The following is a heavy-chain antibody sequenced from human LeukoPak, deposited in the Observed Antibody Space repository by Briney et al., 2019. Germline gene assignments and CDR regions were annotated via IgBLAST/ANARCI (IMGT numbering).Heavy chain of an antibody. D-gene: IGHD1-26*01. CDR3: ARDEVGATVLDY. CDR2: ISSSSSYI. J-gene: IGHJ4*02. CDR1: GFTFSSYS. V-gene: IGHV3-21*01. Sequence: GGSLRLSCAASGFTFSSYSMNWVRQAPGKGLEWVSSISSSSSYIYYADSVKGRFTISRDNAKNSLYLQMNSLRAEDTAVYYCARDEVGATVLDYWGQGTLVTVSS.